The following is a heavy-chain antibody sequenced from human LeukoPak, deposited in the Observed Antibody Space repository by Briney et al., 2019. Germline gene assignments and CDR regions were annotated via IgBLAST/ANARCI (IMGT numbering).Heavy chain of an antibody. CDR3: ARATYGSGWAPFDY. V-gene: IGHV3-33*01. CDR2: IWYDGSKK. CDR1: GFSFSDHG. J-gene: IGHJ4*02. D-gene: IGHD6-19*01. Sequence: GGSLRLSCAASGFSFSDHGMHWVRQAPGKGLEWVAVIWYDGSKKYFADSVKGRFTISRDDSKNTLYLQMNSLRAEDTAVYHCARATYGSGWAPFDYWGQGTLVTVSS.